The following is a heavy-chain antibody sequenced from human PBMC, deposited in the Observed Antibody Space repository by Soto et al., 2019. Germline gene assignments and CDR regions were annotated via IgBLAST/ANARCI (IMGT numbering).Heavy chain of an antibody. CDR1: GGSIGSYY. D-gene: IGHD6-19*01. CDR3: ARDLRGAGTSGYYGMDV. CDR2: IYYSGST. Sequence: SLTCTVSGGSIGSYYWSWIRQPPGKGLEWIGYIYYSGSTTYQPSLKSRVTISVDRSQNQFSLELTSVTAADTAVYFCARDLRGAGTSGYYGMDVWGQGTTVTVSS. V-gene: IGHV4-59*01. J-gene: IGHJ6*02.